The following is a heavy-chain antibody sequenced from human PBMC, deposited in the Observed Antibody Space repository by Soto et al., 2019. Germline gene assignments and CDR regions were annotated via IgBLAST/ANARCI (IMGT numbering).Heavy chain of an antibody. Sequence: ASVKVSCKVSGYTLTELSMHWVLQAPGKGLEWMGGFDPEDGETIYAQKFQGRVTMTEDTSTDTAYMELSSLRSEDTAVYYCATKGRWYVGYYYYGMDVWGQGTTVTVSS. J-gene: IGHJ6*02. D-gene: IGHD6-13*01. V-gene: IGHV1-24*01. CDR2: FDPEDGET. CDR1: GYTLTELS. CDR3: ATKGRWYVGYYYYGMDV.